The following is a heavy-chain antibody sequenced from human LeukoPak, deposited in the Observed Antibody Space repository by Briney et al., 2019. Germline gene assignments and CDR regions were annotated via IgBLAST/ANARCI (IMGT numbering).Heavy chain of an antibody. J-gene: IGHJ4*02. CDR3: ARSGDAYTPNY. CDR2: IYHSGST. Sequence: SATLSLTCAVSGYSISSGYYWGWIRQPPGKGLEWIGTIYHSGSTSYNPSLKSRVTISVDTSKNQFFLKLSSVTAADTAVYYCARSGDAYTPNYWGQGTLVTVVS. CDR1: GYSISSGYY. V-gene: IGHV4-38-2*01. D-gene: IGHD5-24*01.